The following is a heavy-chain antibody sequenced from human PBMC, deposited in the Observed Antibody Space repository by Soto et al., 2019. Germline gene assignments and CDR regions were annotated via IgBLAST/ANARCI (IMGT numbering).Heavy chain of an antibody. CDR2: IYSSGST. Sequence: SETLSLTCTVTGGAISGYYWTWIRQSDGEGLEWTGRIYSSGSTNYNPSLKSRVTISLDTSMNYFSLRLSSVTAADPAVYYCARGQRFSDWFDPWGQGTLVTVSS. J-gene: IGHJ5*02. V-gene: IGHV4-4*07. CDR3: ARGQRFSDWFDP. CDR1: GGAISGYY. D-gene: IGHD3-3*01.